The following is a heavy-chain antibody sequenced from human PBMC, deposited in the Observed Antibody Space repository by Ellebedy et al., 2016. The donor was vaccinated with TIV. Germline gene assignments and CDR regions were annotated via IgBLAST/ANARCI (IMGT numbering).Heavy chain of an antibody. CDR3: VKDRTGNSGKWGQFGAFDI. CDR1: GFTFSSYA. Sequence: PGGSLRLSCSVSGFTFSSYAMHWVRQAPGKGLEYVSGISRNGGSTSYADSVEGRFTISRDNSKNTLDLQMSSLSAEDAEVYYCVKDRTGNSGKWGQFGAFDIWGQGTKVTVSS. D-gene: IGHD5-12*01. V-gene: IGHV3-64D*06. CDR2: ISRNGGST. J-gene: IGHJ3*02.